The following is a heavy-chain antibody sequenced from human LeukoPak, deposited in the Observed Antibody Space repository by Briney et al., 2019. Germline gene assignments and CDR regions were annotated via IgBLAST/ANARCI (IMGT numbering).Heavy chain of an antibody. CDR1: GFTFSNAW. V-gene: IGHV3-7*03. D-gene: IGHD3-16*01. J-gene: IGHJ6*02. Sequence: GGSLRLSCTASGFTFSNAWMSWVRQAPGKGLEWVASINHNGNVNYYVDSVKGRFTISRDNAKNSLYLQMSNLRAEDTAVYFCARGGGLDVWGQGATVTVSS. CDR3: ARGGGLDV. CDR2: INHNGNVN.